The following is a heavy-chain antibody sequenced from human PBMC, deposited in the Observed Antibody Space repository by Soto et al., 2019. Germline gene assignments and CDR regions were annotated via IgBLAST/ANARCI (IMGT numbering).Heavy chain of an antibody. J-gene: IGHJ5*02. CDR1: LDSFSSNSAA. CDR3: ARGPSPLDP. CDR2: TYYRSKWYS. Sequence: SQTLSLTCSLSLDSFSSNSAACNWSRQSPARGLEWLGRTYYRSKWYSYYGPSVKSRITIKPDTSKNQFSLQLNSVTPEDPDVYYSARGPSPLDPSGQGILVTVSS. V-gene: IGHV6-1*01.